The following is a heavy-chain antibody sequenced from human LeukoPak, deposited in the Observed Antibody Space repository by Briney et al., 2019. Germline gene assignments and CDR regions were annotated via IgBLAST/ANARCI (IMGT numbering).Heavy chain of an antibody. J-gene: IGHJ6*02. CDR1: GGTFSSYA. CDR3: AAAGTPSWGYYYYGMDV. V-gene: IGHV1-69*13. Sequence: ASMKVSCKASGGTFSSYAISWVRQAPGQGLEWMGGIIPIFGTANYAQKFQGRVTITADESTSTAYMELSSLRSEDTAVYYCAAAGTPSWGYYYYGMDVWGQGTTVTVSS. CDR2: IIPIFGTA. D-gene: IGHD6-13*01.